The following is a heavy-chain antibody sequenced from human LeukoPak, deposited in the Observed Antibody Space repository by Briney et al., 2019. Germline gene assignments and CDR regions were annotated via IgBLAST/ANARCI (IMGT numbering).Heavy chain of an antibody. J-gene: IGHJ4*02. V-gene: IGHV1-18*01. CDR1: GYTFTSYG. CDR2: ISAYNGNT. CDR3: ARVAEDCSSTSCYAGVDY. D-gene: IGHD2-2*01. Sequence: ASVKVSFKASGYTFTSYGISWVRQAPGQGLEWMGWISAYNGNTNYAQKLQGRVTMTTDASTSTAYMELRSLRSDDTAAYYCARVAEDCSSTSCYAGVDYWGQGTLVTVSS.